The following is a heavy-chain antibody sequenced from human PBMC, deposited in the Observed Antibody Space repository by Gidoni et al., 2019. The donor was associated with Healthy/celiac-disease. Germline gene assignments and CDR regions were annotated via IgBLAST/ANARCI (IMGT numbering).Heavy chain of an antibody. CDR1: GFSLSNARMG. J-gene: IGHJ6*03. CDR3: ARIPDIPNAYYYYYMDV. D-gene: IGHD2-15*01. V-gene: IGHV2-26*01. Sequence: QVTLKESGPVLLKPTETLTLTCTVSGFSLSNARMGVSWIRQPPGKALEWLAHIFSNDEKSYSTSLKSRLTISKDTSKSQVVLTMTNMDPVDTATYYCARIPDIPNAYYYYYMDVWGKGTTVTVSS. CDR2: IFSNDEK.